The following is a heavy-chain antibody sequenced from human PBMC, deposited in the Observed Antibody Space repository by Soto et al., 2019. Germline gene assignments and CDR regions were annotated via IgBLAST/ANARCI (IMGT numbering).Heavy chain of an antibody. CDR1: GYTFTSYG. Sequence: GASVKVSCKASGYTFTSYGISWVRQAPGQGLEWMGWISAYNGNTNYAQKLQGRVTMTTDTPTSTAYMELRSLRSDDTAVYYCARLEGGYSGYDSILPNYYYYYGMDVWAQGTTVTVSS. D-gene: IGHD5-12*01. CDR2: ISAYNGNT. V-gene: IGHV1-18*01. CDR3: ARLEGGYSGYDSILPNYYYYYGMDV. J-gene: IGHJ6*02.